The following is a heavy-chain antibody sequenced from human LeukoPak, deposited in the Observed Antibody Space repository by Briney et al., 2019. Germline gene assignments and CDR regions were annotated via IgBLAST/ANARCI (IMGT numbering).Heavy chain of an antibody. D-gene: IGHD2-15*01. CDR2: IYYSGTT. J-gene: IGHJ4*02. CDR1: GASISSYY. CDR3: ARLVDCSGGNCYYYFDY. Sequence: SETLSLTCTVSGASISSYYWSWIRQPLGKGLEWIGSIYYSGTTNYNPSLKSRVTMSVDTSENQFSLKLSSVTAADTAVYYCARLVDCSGGNCYYYFDYWGRGTLVTVSS. V-gene: IGHV4-59*08.